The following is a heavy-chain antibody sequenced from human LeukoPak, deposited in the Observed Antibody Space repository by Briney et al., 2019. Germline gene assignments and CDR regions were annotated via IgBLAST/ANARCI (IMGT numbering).Heavy chain of an antibody. CDR3: AKVSSGEHTFWSDFSQDKWFDP. CDR2: IGGGGVKV. CDR1: GFTFKSYA. D-gene: IGHD3-3*01. Sequence: GGSLRLSCAASGFTFKSYAMTWVRQAPGKGLEWVSLIGGGGVKVFYEDSVKGRFTISRDNSKQTLYLQMNSLGAADTAVYYCAKVSSGEHTFWSDFSQDKWFDPWGLGTLVTVAS. V-gene: IGHV3-23*01. J-gene: IGHJ5*02.